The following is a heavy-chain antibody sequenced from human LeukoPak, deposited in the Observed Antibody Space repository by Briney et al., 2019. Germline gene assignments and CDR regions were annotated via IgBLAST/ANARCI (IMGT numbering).Heavy chain of an antibody. CDR3: AREIGSAARGR. CDR2: IKEDGSEK. J-gene: IGHJ4*02. D-gene: IGHD6-25*01. V-gene: IGHV3-7*05. CDR1: GVTFGSYW. Sequence: PGRSLRLSCTTSGVTFGSYWMSWVRQAPGKGLEWGANIKEDGSEKYYVVALKGRFTISRDNAKHSVYLQMNSLRAEDTAVYYCAREIGSAARGRWGQGTLVIVSS.